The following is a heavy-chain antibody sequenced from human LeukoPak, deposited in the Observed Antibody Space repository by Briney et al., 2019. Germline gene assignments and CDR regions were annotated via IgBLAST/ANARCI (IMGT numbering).Heavy chain of an antibody. CDR1: GFTFSTYW. V-gene: IGHV3-7*05. CDR2: INQDVSER. Sequence: GGSLRLSCAAPGFTFSTYWMSWVRQAPGKGLEWVANINQDVSERNYVDSVKGRFTISRDNAKNSLYLQMNSLRAEDTAVYYCARDRGYSTFDIWGQGTKVTVSS. J-gene: IGHJ3*02. CDR3: ARDRGYSTFDI. D-gene: IGHD5-18*01.